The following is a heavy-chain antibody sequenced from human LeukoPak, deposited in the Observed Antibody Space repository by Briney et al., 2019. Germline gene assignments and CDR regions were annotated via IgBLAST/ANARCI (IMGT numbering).Heavy chain of an antibody. CDR3: GEWNDDPLRYYFDY. Sequence: PGGSLRLSCAASGFTFSNAWMSWVRQAPGKGLEWVGRIKSKTDGGTTDYAAPVNGRFTISRDDSKNTLYLQMNSLKTEDTAVYYCGEWNDDPLRYYFDYWGQGTLVTVSS. V-gene: IGHV3-15*01. D-gene: IGHD1-1*01. CDR2: IKSKTDGGTT. CDR1: GFTFSNAW. J-gene: IGHJ4*02.